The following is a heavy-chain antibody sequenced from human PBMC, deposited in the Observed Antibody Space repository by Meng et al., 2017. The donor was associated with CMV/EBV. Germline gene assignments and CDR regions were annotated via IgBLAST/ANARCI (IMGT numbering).Heavy chain of an antibody. CDR3: AKDNSAAPGDAFDI. J-gene: IGHJ3*02. CDR1: GFTFSSYA. V-gene: IGHV3-30-3*01. D-gene: IGHD2-15*01. Sequence: LSLTCAASGFTFSSYAMHWVRPAPGKGLEWVAVISYDGSNKYYADSVKGRFTISRDNSKNTLYLQMNSLRAEDTALYYCAKDNSAAPGDAFDIWGQGTMVTVSS. CDR2: ISYDGSNK.